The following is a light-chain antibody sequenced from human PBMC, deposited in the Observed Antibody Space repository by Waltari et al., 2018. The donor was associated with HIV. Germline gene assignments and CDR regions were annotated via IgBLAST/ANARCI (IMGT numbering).Light chain of an antibody. CDR3: AAWDSGLNGYV. V-gene: IGLV1-44*01. CDR1: SSNIGGNT. J-gene: IGLJ1*01. Sequence: QSVLTQPPSASGTPGQRVTISCSGSSSNIGGNTVSWYQQLPGTAPKLLIYADNQRPSGVHDRSSGSKSGTSASLAISGLQSEDEADYYCAAWDSGLNGYVFGTGTKVTVL. CDR2: ADN.